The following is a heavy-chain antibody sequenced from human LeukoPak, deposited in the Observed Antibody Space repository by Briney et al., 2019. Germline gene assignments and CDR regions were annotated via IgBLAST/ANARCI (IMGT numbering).Heavy chain of an antibody. CDR3: AREGSDYVWGSYTY. CDR2: IYTSGST. CDR1: GGSISSYY. J-gene: IGHJ4*02. D-gene: IGHD3-16*01. V-gene: IGHV4-4*07. Sequence: PSETLSLTCTVSGGSISSYYWSWIRQPAGKGLEWIGRIYTSGSTNYNPSFKSRVTISVDKSKNQFSLKLSSVTAADTAVYYCAREGSDYVWGSYTYWGQGTLVTVSS.